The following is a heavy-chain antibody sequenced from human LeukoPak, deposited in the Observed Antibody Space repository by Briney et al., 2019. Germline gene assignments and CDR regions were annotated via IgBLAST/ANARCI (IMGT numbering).Heavy chain of an antibody. Sequence: ASVKVSCKASGGTFSSYAISWVRQAPGQGLEWMGIINPSGGSTSYAQKFQGRVTMTRDTSTSTVYMELSSLRSEDTAVYYCARDSGTTHYGMDVWGQGTTVTVSS. CDR3: ARDSGTTHYGMDV. J-gene: IGHJ6*02. D-gene: IGHD1-7*01. CDR1: GGTFSSYA. CDR2: INPSGGST. V-gene: IGHV1-46*01.